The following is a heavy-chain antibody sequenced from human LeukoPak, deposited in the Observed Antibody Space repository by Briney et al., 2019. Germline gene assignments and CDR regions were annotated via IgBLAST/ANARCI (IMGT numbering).Heavy chain of an antibody. CDR2: INPSGGST. Sequence: ASVKVSCKASGYTFTSYYMHWVRQAPGQGLEWMGIINPSGGSTSYAQKFQGRVTMTRDTSTSTAYMELSSLRSEDTAVYYCARFPASSSWYKGELFDYWGQGTLVTVSS. CDR1: GYTFTSYY. J-gene: IGHJ4*02. D-gene: IGHD6-13*01. CDR3: ARFPASSSWYKGELFDY. V-gene: IGHV1-46*01.